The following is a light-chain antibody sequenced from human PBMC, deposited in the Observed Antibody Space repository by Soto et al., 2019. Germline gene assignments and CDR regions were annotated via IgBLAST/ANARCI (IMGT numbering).Light chain of an antibody. V-gene: IGKV1-5*03. Sequence: DIQMTQSPSTLSASVGDRVTITCRASQSISSWLAWYQQKPGKAPNLLIYEASNLESGVPSRFSGSGSGTECTLTISDLQPGDSASYYCQQYNSSPLTFGGGTKVEIQ. CDR1: QSISSW. J-gene: IGKJ4*01. CDR3: QQYNSSPLT. CDR2: EAS.